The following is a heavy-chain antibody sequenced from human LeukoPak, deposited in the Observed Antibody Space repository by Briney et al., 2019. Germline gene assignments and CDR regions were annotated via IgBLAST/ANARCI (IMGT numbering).Heavy chain of an antibody. CDR2: INPNSGGT. CDR3: ARTITGTTDFDY. Sequence: ASVKLSCKASGYTCTGHYMHWVRQPPGQGLEWMGWINPNSGGTNYAQKFQGRVTMTRDTSISTAYMELSRLRYDDTAVYYCARTITGTTDFDYWGQGTLVTVSS. V-gene: IGHV1-2*02. CDR1: GYTCTGHY. D-gene: IGHD1-7*01. J-gene: IGHJ4*02.